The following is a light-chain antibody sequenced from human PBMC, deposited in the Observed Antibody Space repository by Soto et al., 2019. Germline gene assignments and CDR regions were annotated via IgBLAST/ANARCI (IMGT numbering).Light chain of an antibody. CDR3: QQYNSYPLT. J-gene: IGKJ3*01. CDR1: QSTSSW. V-gene: IGKV1-5*03. Sequence: DIQMTQSPSTLSASVGDRVTITCRASQSTSSWLAWYQQKPGKAPKLLIYKASSLESGVPSRFSGSGSGTEFTLTISSLQPDDFATYYCQQYNSYPLTFGPGTKVDIK. CDR2: KAS.